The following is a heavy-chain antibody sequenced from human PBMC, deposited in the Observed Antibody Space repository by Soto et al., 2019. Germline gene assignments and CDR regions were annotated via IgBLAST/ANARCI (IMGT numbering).Heavy chain of an antibody. Sequence: PSETLSLTCTVSGGSISSGDYYWSWIRQPPGKGLEWIGYIYYSGSTYYNPSLNSRLTMSVDRSKSQFSMKLASVTAADTAVYYCARGVGGSGLNWFDPWGQGTLVTVSS. J-gene: IGHJ5*02. V-gene: IGHV4-30-4*01. CDR1: GGSISSGDYY. D-gene: IGHD6-19*01. CDR2: IYYSGST. CDR3: ARGVGGSGLNWFDP.